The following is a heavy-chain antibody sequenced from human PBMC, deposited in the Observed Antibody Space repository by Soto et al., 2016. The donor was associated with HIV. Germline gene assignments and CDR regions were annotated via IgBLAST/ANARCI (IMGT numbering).Heavy chain of an antibody. CDR2: VSYTGTT. CDR3: AREPSPAGHSRGVDY. J-gene: IGHJ4*02. Sequence: QVHLQESGPGLVKPSQSLSLTCNVSGVSIASGGYYWSWIRQFAGTTLEWIGYVSYTGTTFYSPSLKNRISISVDTSKNQFSLLLRSVTAADTATYYCAREPSPAGHSRGVDYWGQGLLVTVS. CDR1: GVSIASGGYY. D-gene: IGHD6-25*01. V-gene: IGHV4-31*03.